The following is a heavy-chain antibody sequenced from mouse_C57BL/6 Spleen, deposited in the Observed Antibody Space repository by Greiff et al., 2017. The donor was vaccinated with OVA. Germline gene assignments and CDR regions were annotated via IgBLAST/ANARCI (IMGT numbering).Heavy chain of an antibody. D-gene: IGHD1-1*01. CDR1: GYTFTDYY. V-gene: IGHV1-26*01. Sequence: EVQLQQSGPELVKPGASVKISSKASGYTFTDYYMNWVKQSHGKSLEWIGDINPNNGGTSYNQKFKGKATLTVDKYSSTAYMELRSLTSEDSAVYYCARGTTVVGRAWFAYWGQGTLVTVSA. CDR2: INPNNGGT. J-gene: IGHJ3*01. CDR3: ARGTTVVGRAWFAY.